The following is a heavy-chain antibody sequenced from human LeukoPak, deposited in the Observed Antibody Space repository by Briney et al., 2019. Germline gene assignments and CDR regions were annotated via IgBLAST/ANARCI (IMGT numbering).Heavy chain of an antibody. Sequence: ASETLSLTCTVSGGSISSYYWSWIRQPPGKGLEWIGYIYYSGSTNYNPSLKSRVTISVDTSKNQFSLKLSSVTAADTAVYYCARGGYSGYDPPNWFDPWGQGTLVTVSS. CDR2: IYYSGST. CDR3: ARGGYSGYDPPNWFDP. D-gene: IGHD5-12*01. CDR1: GGSISSYY. J-gene: IGHJ5*02. V-gene: IGHV4-59*01.